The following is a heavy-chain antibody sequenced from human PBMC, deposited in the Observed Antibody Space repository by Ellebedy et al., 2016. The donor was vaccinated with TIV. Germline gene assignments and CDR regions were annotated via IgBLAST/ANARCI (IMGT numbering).Heavy chain of an antibody. V-gene: IGHV1-3*01. J-gene: IGHJ4*02. Sequence: AASVKVSCKASGYTFTSYGISWVRQAPGQGLEWMGWINAGNGNTKYSQKFQGRVTITRDTSASTAYMELSSLRCEDTAVYYCARGARITIFGVVPHESTNFDYWGQGTLVTVSS. CDR2: INAGNGNT. D-gene: IGHD3-3*01. CDR1: GYTFTSYG. CDR3: ARGARITIFGVVPHESTNFDY.